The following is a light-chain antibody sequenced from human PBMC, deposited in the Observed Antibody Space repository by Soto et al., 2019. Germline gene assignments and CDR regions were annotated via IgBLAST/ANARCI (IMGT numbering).Light chain of an antibody. CDR3: QQPNTSPLT. J-gene: IGKJ4*01. CDR1: QGISSY. V-gene: IGKV1-9*01. Sequence: IQLTQSPSSLSASVGDGVTITCRACQGISSYLAWYQQTPGTAPKLLIYAASTLQSGVPSRFSGSGSGTDFTLTISSLQAQDFATYYCQQPNTSPLTFARRPKV. CDR2: AAS.